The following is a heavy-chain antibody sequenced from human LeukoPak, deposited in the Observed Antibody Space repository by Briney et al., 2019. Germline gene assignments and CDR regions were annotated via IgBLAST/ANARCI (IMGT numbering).Heavy chain of an antibody. Sequence: GGSLRLSCAASGFTFSSYVMHWVRQAPGKGLEWVAFIRYDGSNKYYADSVKGRFTISRDNSKNTLYLQMNSLRAEDTAVYYCAKEDIVVVVAATIGAFDIWGQGTMVTVSS. D-gene: IGHD2-15*01. CDR2: IRYDGSNK. J-gene: IGHJ3*02. CDR1: GFTFSSYV. CDR3: AKEDIVVVVAATIGAFDI. V-gene: IGHV3-30*02.